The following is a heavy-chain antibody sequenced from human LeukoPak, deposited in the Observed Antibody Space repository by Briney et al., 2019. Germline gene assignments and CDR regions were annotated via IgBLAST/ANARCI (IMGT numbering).Heavy chain of an antibody. CDR3: ARDAPRVGVYPDWYFDL. J-gene: IGHJ2*01. CDR2: ITSSGIYI. D-gene: IGHD6-13*01. V-gene: IGHV3-21*01. CDR1: GFTFSTYN. Sequence: GGSLRLSCAASGFTFSTYNITWVRQAPGKGLEWVSSITSSGIYIYYGDSVKGRFTISRDNAKNSLYLQMNSLRAEDTAMYYCARDAPRVGVYPDWYFDLWGRGTLVTVSS.